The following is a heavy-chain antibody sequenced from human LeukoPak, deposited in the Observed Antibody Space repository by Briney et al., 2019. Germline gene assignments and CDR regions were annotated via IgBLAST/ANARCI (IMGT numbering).Heavy chain of an antibody. V-gene: IGHV3-30*04. J-gene: IGHJ5*02. CDR3: AREGAAPVAGTAGNWFDP. CDR1: GFTFSSYA. D-gene: IGHD6-19*01. CDR2: ISYDGSNK. Sequence: PGGSLRLSCAASGFTFSSYAMHWVRQAPGKGLEWVAVISYDGSNKYYADSVKGRFTISRDNSKNTLYLQMNSLRAEDTAVYYCAREGAAPVAGTAGNWFDPWGQGTLVTVSS.